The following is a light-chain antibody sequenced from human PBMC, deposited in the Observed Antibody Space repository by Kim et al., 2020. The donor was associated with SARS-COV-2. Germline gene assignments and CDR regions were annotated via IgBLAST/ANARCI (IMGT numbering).Light chain of an antibody. V-gene: IGKV1-39*01. Sequence: DIQMTQSPSSLSASVGDRVTITCRASQSISSYLNWYQQKPGKAPKLLIYAASSLQSGVPSRFSGSGSGTDFTLTISSLQPEDFATYYCKQHNSYPLFTFGPGTKWIS. CDR1: QSISSY. CDR2: AAS. J-gene: IGKJ3*01. CDR3: KQHNSYPLFT.